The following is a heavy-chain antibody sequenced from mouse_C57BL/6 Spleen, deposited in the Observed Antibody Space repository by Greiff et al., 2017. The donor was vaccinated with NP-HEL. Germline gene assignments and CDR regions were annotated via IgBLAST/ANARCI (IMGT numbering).Heavy chain of an antibody. Sequence: EVKVVESGGGLVKPGGSLKLSCAASGFTFSSYAMSWVRQTPEKRLEWVATISDGGSYTYYPDNVKGRFTISRDNAKNNLYLQMSHLKSEDTAMYYCARDLYYGSSYRYFDVWGTGTTVTVSS. CDR3: ARDLYYGSSYRYFDV. D-gene: IGHD1-1*01. CDR1: GFTFSSYA. J-gene: IGHJ1*03. CDR2: ISDGGSYT. V-gene: IGHV5-4*01.